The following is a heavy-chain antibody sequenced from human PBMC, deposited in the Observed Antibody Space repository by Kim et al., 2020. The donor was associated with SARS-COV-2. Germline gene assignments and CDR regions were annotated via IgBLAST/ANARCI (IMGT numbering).Heavy chain of an antibody. CDR1: GASIDSLF. CDR2: IYYTGTP. V-gene: IGHV4-59*08. CDR3: ARHLDASDPFYTLAY. J-gene: IGHJ6*02. Sequence: SETQSLTCSVSGASIDSLFWGWVRQTPEKGLEWIASIYYTGTPHYNPSLMSRVAISLDKSRNRFSLRLTSVTAADTATYFCARHLDASDPFYTLAYWGQGISVTVSS. D-gene: IGHD3-16*01.